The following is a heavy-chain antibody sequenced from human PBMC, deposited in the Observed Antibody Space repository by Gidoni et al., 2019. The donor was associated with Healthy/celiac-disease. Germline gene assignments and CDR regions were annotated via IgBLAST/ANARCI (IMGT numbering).Heavy chain of an antibody. CDR1: GFTFSSYS. CDR3: AREAIPAATFDY. CDR2: ISSSSSYI. Sequence: EVQLVESGGGLVKPGGSLRLSCAASGFTFSSYSINWVSQAPGKGLEWVSSISSSSSYIYYAYSVKGRFTISRDNAKNSLYLQMNSLRAEDTAVYYCAREAIPAATFDYWGQGTLVTVSS. V-gene: IGHV3-21*01. D-gene: IGHD2-2*01. J-gene: IGHJ4*02.